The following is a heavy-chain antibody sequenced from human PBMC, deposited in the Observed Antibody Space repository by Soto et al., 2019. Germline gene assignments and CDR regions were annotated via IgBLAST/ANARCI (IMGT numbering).Heavy chain of an antibody. J-gene: IGHJ5*02. D-gene: IGHD3-22*01. CDR3: ARGKAAVVIRSNWFDP. CDR1: GGSISSGGYY. Sequence: PSETLSLTCTVSGGSISSGGYYWSWIRQHPGKGLEWIGYIYYSGSTYYNPSLKSRVTTSVDTSKNQFSLKLSSVTAADTAVYYCARGKAAVVIRSNWFDPWGQGTLVTVSS. V-gene: IGHV4-31*03. CDR2: IYYSGST.